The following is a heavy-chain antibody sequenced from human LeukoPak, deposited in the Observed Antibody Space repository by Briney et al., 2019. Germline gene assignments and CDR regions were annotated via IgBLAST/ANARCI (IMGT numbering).Heavy chain of an antibody. CDR3: ARVDSGYDMNYYYYMDV. Sequence: GASVKVSCKASGYTSTSYDINWVRQATGQGLEWMGWMNPNSGNTGYAQKFQGRVTMTRDTSISTAYMELSSLRSEDTAVYYCARVDSGYDMNYYYYMDVWGKGTTVTVSS. D-gene: IGHD5-12*01. CDR1: GYTSTSYD. V-gene: IGHV1-8*01. J-gene: IGHJ6*03. CDR2: MNPNSGNT.